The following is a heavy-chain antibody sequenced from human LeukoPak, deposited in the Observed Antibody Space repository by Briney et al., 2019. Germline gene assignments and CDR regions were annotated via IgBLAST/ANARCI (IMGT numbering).Heavy chain of an antibody. CDR3: ARLTGNYGDY. CDR2: ISSGSSYI. Sequence: GGSLRLSCAASGFTFSSYAMNWVRQAPGKGLEWVSSISSGSSYIYYADSVKGRFTISRENAKNSLYLQMDSLRAEDTAVYYCARLTGNYGDYWGQGTLVTVSS. CDR1: GFTFSSYA. D-gene: IGHD3-10*01. J-gene: IGHJ4*02. V-gene: IGHV3-21*01.